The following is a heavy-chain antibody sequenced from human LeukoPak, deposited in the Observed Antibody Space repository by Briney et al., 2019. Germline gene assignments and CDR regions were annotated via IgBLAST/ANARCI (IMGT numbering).Heavy chain of an antibody. CDR2: MNPNSGNT. Sequence: ASVKLSCKASGYTFTSYDINWVRQATGQGLEWMGWMNPNSGNTGYAQKFQGRVTMTRNTSISTAYMELSSLRSEDTAVYYCARGRRIAARPNYYYYMDVWGKGTTVTVSS. CDR1: GYTFTSYD. CDR3: ARGRRIAARPNYYYYMDV. V-gene: IGHV1-8*01. J-gene: IGHJ6*03. D-gene: IGHD6-6*01.